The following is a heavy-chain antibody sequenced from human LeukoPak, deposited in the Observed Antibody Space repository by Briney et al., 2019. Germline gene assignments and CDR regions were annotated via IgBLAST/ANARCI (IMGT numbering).Heavy chain of an antibody. CDR1: GFTFSDYY. Sequence: GGSLRLSCAASGFTFSDYYMTWIRQAPGKGLEWISYIGSSESTIYYADSVKGRFTISRDNAKNSLYLQMNSLRVEDTAVYYCASQSMGRNFDYWGQGTLVTVSS. CDR2: IGSSESTI. CDR3: ASQSMGRNFDY. V-gene: IGHV3-11*04. D-gene: IGHD2/OR15-2a*01. J-gene: IGHJ4*02.